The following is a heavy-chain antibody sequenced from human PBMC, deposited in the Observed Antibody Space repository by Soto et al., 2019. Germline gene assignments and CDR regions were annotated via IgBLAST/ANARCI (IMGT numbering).Heavy chain of an antibody. J-gene: IGHJ6*02. V-gene: IGHV3-23*01. Sequence: EVQLLESGGGLVQPGESLRLSCAASGFIFSDHAMTWVRQAPGKGLEWVSGISGSGESIYYADSVEGRFTISRDNSKNTLYLQMNSLRGEDTAVYYCARDRHGSDWYTYYFYTLAVWGQGTTVTVSS. D-gene: IGHD6-13*01. CDR3: ARDRHGSDWYTYYFYTLAV. CDR2: ISGSGESI. CDR1: GFIFSDHA.